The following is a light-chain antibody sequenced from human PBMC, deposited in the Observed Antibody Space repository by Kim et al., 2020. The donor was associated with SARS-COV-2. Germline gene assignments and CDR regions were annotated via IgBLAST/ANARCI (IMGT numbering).Light chain of an antibody. Sequence: RAPHNCKSSQSLLYTPNNENQLAWYQQKPGQPPRMLIYWASTRKPGVPDRFSGSGSGTDFTLTISSLQAEDVAVYYCHQHYTSPFTFGQGTKLEI. CDR1: QSLLYTPNNENQ. CDR3: HQHYTSPFT. V-gene: IGKV4-1*01. J-gene: IGKJ2*01. CDR2: WAS.